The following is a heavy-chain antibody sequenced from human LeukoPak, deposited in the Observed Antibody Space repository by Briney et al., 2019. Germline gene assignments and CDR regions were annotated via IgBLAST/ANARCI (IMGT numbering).Heavy chain of an antibody. CDR2: IRSKTYGGTT. D-gene: IGHD3-3*01. CDR1: GSTSGDDA. CDR3: TSPGDDYDFWSGTYYFDY. Sequence: GGSLRLSCTASGSTSGDDALNWFRQAPGKGLEWVGFIRSKTYGGTTEYAASVKGRFTISRDDSKSIAYLQMNSLKTEDTAVYYCTSPGDDYDFWSGTYYFDYWGQGTLVTVSS. J-gene: IGHJ4*02. V-gene: IGHV3-49*03.